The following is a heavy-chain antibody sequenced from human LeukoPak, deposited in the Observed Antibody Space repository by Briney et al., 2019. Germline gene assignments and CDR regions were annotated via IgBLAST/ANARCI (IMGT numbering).Heavy chain of an antibody. CDR2: ISSNGGST. V-gene: IGHV3-64*01. CDR1: GFTFSSYA. CDR3: ARAVGIAVPGTRRGYFDY. Sequence: GGSLRLSCAASGFTFSSYAMHWVRQAPGKGLEYVSAISSNGGSTYYANSVKGRFTISRDNSKNTLYLQMGSLRAEGMAVYYCARAVGIAVPGTRRGYFDYWGQGTLVTVSS. D-gene: IGHD6-19*01. J-gene: IGHJ4*02.